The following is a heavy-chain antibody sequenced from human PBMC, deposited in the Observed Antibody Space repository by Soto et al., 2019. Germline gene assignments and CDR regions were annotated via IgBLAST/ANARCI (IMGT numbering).Heavy chain of an antibody. V-gene: IGHV3-23*01. Sequence: PGGSLRLSCAASGFTFSSYAMSWVRQAPGKGLEWVSAISGSGGSTYYADSVKGRFTISRDNSKNTLYLQMNSLRAEDTAVYYCAKAIGYCSSTSCYGVFDYWGQRTLVTVSS. CDR3: AKAIGYCSSTSCYGVFDY. J-gene: IGHJ4*02. CDR1: GFTFSSYA. CDR2: ISGSGGST. D-gene: IGHD2-2*01.